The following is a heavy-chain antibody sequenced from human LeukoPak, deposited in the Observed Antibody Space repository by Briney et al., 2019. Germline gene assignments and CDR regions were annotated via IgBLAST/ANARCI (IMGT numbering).Heavy chain of an antibody. D-gene: IGHD6-19*01. J-gene: IGHJ4*02. V-gene: IGHV3-30-3*01. CDR1: GFTFSSYA. CDR2: ISYDGSNK. Sequence: GRSLRLSCAASGFTFSSYAMHWVRQAPGKGLEWVAVISYDGSNKYYADSVKGRFTISRDNSKNTLFLEMSNLRAEDTAMYYCAKDRLPDSAWSLDSWGRGTLVTVSS. CDR3: AKDRLPDSAWSLDS.